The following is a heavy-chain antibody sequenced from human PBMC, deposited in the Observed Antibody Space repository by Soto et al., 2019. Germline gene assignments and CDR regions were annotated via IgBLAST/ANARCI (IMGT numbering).Heavy chain of an antibody. Sequence: SETLSLTCTVSGGSISSYYWSWVRQPPGKGLEWIGYIYYSGSTNYNPSLKSRVTISVDTSKNQFSLKLSSVTAADTAVYYCARDRSGSPLYGMDVWGQGTTVTVSS. V-gene: IGHV4-59*01. J-gene: IGHJ6*02. CDR1: GGSISSYY. CDR2: IYYSGST. CDR3: ARDRSGSPLYGMDV. D-gene: IGHD3-22*01.